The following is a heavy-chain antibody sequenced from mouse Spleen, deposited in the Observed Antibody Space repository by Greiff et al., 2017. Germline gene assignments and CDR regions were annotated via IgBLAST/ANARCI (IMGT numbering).Heavy chain of an antibody. CDR2: IHPNSGST. V-gene: IGHV1-64*01. CDR3: ARGLRRAGFAY. D-gene: IGHD1-1*01. CDR1: GYTFTSYW. J-gene: IGHJ3*01. Sequence: QVQLQQPGAELVKPGASVKLSCKASGYTFTSYWMHWVKQRPGQGLEWIGMIHPNSGSTNYNEKFKSKATLTVDKSSSTAFMHLNSLTSEDSAVYYCARGLRRAGFAYWGQGTLVTVSA.